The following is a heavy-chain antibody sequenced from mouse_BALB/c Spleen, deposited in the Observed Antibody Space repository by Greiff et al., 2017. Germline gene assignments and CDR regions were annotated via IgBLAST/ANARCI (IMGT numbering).Heavy chain of an antibody. J-gene: IGHJ3*01. CDR1: GFTFTDYY. V-gene: IGHV7-3*02. Sequence: EVNVVESGGGLVQPGGSLRLSCATSGFTFTDYYMSWVRQPPGKALEWLGFIRNKANGYTTEYSASVKGRFTISRDNSQSILYLQMNTLRAEDSATYYCARDRANGGWFAYWGQGTLVTVSA. D-gene: IGHD4-1*01. CDR2: IRNKANGYTT. CDR3: ARDRANGGWFAY.